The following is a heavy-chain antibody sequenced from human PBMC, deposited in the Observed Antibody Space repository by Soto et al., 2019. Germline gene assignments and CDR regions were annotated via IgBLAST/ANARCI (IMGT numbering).Heavy chain of an antibody. V-gene: IGHV4-59*12. CDR1: GGPISSYY. J-gene: IGHJ4*02. D-gene: IGHD6-13*01. CDR2: IYFSGGT. CDR3: ARESRSWYGSIWDY. Sequence: QVQLQESGPGLVKPSETLSLTCTVSGGPISSYYWSWIRQPPGKGLEWIGYIYFSGGTNYNPSLKSRVTISGDTAKTQFSLKLSSVTAADTAVYYCARESRSWYGSIWDYWGQGTLVTVSS.